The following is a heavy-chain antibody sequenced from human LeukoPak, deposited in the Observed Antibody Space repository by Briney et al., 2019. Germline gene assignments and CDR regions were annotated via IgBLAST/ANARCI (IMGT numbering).Heavy chain of an antibody. D-gene: IGHD2/OR15-2a*01. V-gene: IGHV3-33*01. CDR1: GFSFSNYV. CDR3: ARAQSATLSYFFDL. CDR2: TWSGGSDK. J-gene: IGHJ5*02. Sequence: GKSLRLSCAACGFSFSNYVIQWLRQAPGKGLEWVAVTWSGGSDKYYADSVKGRFSISRDNSKNTLYLQRNSLRAEDTALYFCARAQSATLSYFFDLWGQGTLVTVSS.